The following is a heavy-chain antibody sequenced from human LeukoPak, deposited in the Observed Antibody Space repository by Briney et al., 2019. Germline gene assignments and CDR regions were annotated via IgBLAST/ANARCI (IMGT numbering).Heavy chain of an antibody. V-gene: IGHV3-21*01. Sequence: GGSLRLSCAASGFTFSSYWMHWVRQAPGKGLEWVSPISSSSSYIYYADSVKGRFTISRDNAKNSLYLQMNSLRAEDTAVYYCARGKKVPNSSGDYWGQGTLVTVSS. CDR3: ARGKKVPNSSGDY. J-gene: IGHJ4*02. CDR1: GFTFSSYW. D-gene: IGHD3-22*01. CDR2: ISSSSSYI.